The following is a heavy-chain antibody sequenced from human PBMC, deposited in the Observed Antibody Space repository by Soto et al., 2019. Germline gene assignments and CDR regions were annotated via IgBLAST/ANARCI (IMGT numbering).Heavy chain of an antibody. D-gene: IGHD1-1*01. CDR3: ARDRATGTYDY. CDR2: IWYDGSNK. Sequence: QVQLVESGGGVVQPGRSLRLSCAASGFTFSSYGMHWVRQAPGKGLEWVAVIWYDGSNKYYADSVKGRFTISRDNSKNTLYLQMNSLRAEDTAVYYCARDRATGTYDYWGQGTLATVSS. CDR1: GFTFSSYG. V-gene: IGHV3-33*01. J-gene: IGHJ4*02.